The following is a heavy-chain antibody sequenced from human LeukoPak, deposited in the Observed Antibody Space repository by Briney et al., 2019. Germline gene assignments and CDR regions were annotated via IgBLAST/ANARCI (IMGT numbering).Heavy chain of an antibody. CDR3: AKPLRAHYDGKADGMDV. CDR2: ISYDGSNN. CDR1: GFTLSSYG. D-gene: IGHD4-23*01. Sequence: GRSLRLSCAASGFTLSSYGMHWVRQAPGKGLEWVAVISYDGSNNYYADSVKGRFTISRDNSKNTLYLQMNSLRAEDTAVYYCAKPLRAHYDGKADGMDVWGQGTTVTVSS. J-gene: IGHJ6*02. V-gene: IGHV3-30*18.